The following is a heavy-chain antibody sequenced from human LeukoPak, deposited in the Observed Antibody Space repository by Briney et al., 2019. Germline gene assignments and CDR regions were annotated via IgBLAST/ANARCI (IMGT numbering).Heavy chain of an antibody. CDR3: TTSMVRGNPG. CDR1: GVTFSNAW. V-gene: IGHV3-15*01. J-gene: IGHJ4*02. Sequence: NPGGSLRLPCAASGVTFSNAWMSWVRQTPGKGLEWVGRIKSKTDGGTTDYAAPVKGRFTISRDDSKNTLYLQMNSLKTEDTAFYYCTTSMVRGNPGWGQGTLVTVSS. CDR2: IKSKTDGGTT. D-gene: IGHD3-10*01.